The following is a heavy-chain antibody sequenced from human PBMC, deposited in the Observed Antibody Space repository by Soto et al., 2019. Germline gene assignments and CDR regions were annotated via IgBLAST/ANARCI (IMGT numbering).Heavy chain of an antibody. V-gene: IGHV4-59*08. CDR2: IYYSGNT. Sequence: SETLSLTCTVSGGSISSYSWSWIRQPPKKGLEWIGYIYYSGNTNYNPSLKSRVTISVDTSKNQFSLKLSSVTAADTAVYYCARHSRQWGQWLVDDAFDIWGQGTMVTVSS. J-gene: IGHJ3*02. CDR3: ARHSRQWGQWLVDDAFDI. CDR1: GGSISSYS. D-gene: IGHD6-19*01.